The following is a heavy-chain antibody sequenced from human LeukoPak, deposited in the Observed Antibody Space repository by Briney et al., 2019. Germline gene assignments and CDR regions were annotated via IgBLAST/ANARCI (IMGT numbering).Heavy chain of an antibody. CDR2: IYHSGST. D-gene: IGHD3-10*01. CDR1: GYSISSGYY. J-gene: IGHJ4*02. V-gene: IGHV4-38-2*02. Sequence: SETLSLTCNVSGYSISSGYYWGWIRPPPGKGLEWIGSIYHSGSTYYTPSLKSRVTISVDTSTNHFSLRLSCVTAADTAVYYCATAGAMVRGVRTFDYWGQGTLVTVSS. CDR3: ATAGAMVRGVRTFDY.